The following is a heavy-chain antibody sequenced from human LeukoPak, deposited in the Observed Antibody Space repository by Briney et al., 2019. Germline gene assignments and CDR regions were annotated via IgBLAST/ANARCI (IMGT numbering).Heavy chain of an antibody. D-gene: IGHD7-27*01. CDR3: AKDGGWGYEDAFDI. J-gene: IGHJ3*02. Sequence: PGGSLRLSCAASGFTFSSYGMHWARQAPGKGLEWVAFIRYDGSNKYYADSVKGRFTISRDNSKNTLYLQMNSLRAEDTAVYYCAKDGGWGYEDAFDIWGQGTMVTVSS. CDR2: IRYDGSNK. CDR1: GFTFSSYG. V-gene: IGHV3-30*02.